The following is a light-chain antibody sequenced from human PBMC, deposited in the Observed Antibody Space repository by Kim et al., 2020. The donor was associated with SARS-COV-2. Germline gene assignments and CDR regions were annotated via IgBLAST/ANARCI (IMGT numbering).Light chain of an antibody. CDR1: SGHSTYP. V-gene: IGLV4-69*01. CDR3: QTWGPGIRV. CDR2: LNRDGSH. J-gene: IGLJ2*01. Sequence: QLVLTQSPSASASLGASVKLTCTLSSGHSTYPIAWHQQQPEKGPRFLMKLNRDGSHSKGDGIPDRFSVSSSGAERYLAISSLQSDDEADYYCQTWGPGIRVFGGWTQLTVL.